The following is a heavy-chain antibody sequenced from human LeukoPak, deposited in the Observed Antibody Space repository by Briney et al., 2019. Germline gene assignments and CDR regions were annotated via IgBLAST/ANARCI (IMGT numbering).Heavy chain of an antibody. CDR2: IYYSGST. D-gene: IGHD2-15*01. CDR3: ARDRQYCSGGSCYPEWFDP. V-gene: IGHV4-30-4*01. J-gene: IGHJ5*02. Sequence: SQTLSLTCTVSGGSISSGDYYWSSIRQPPGKGLEWIGYIYYSGSTYYNPSLKSRVTISVDTSKNQFSLKLSSVTAADTAVYYCARDRQYCSGGSCYPEWFDPWGQGTLVTVSS. CDR1: GGSISSGDYY.